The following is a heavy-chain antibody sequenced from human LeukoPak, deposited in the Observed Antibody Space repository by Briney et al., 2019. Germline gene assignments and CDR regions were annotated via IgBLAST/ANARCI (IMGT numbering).Heavy chain of an antibody. J-gene: IGHJ4*02. D-gene: IGHD2-15*01. CDR1: GFTFSSYA. CDR3: ANRVGWPGPPPDY. V-gene: IGHV3-23*01. Sequence: TGGSLRLSCAASGFTFSSYAMSWVRQAPGKGLEWVSSISGGGVTTDYVDSVKGRFTISRDNSKNTLHLQMNSLRVEDTAVYYCANRVGWPGPPPDYWGQGTLVTVSS. CDR2: ISGGGVTT.